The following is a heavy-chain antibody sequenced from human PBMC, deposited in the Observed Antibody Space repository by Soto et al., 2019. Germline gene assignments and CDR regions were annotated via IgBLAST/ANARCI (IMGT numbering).Heavy chain of an antibody. Sequence: SETLSLTCTVSGGSISSYYWSWIRQPPGKGLEWIGYIYYSGSTNYNPSLKSRVTISVDTSKNQFPLKLSSVTAADTAVYYCARGWQQLETFDYWGQGTLVTVSS. CDR3: ARGWQQLETFDY. CDR2: IYYSGST. J-gene: IGHJ4*02. CDR1: GGSISSYY. D-gene: IGHD6-13*01. V-gene: IGHV4-59*01.